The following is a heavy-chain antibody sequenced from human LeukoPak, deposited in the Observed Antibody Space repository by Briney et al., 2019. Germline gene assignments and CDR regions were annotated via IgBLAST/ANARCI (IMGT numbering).Heavy chain of an antibody. CDR2: INQDGSEK. D-gene: IGHD2-2*01. V-gene: IGHV3-7*01. CDR1: GFFFTSYW. J-gene: IGHJ4*02. CDR3: VRSADSGSVPAAIFDS. Sequence: GGSVRLSCAASGFFFTSYWMTWVRQTPGKGLEWVANINQDGSEKYYVDSVKGRFSISRDNAKKSVYLQMDSLRAEDTAVYYCVRSADSGSVPAAIFDSWGQRALVTVSS.